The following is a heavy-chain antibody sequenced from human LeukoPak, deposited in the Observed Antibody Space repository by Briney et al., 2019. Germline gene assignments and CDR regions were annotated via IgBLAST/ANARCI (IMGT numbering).Heavy chain of an antibody. CDR1: GGSISSDDYY. D-gene: IGHD2-2*01. CDR2: IYYSGST. Sequence: PSQTLSLTCTVSGGSISSDDYYWSWIRQPPGKGLEWIGYIYYSGSTYYNPSLKSRVTISVDTSKNQFSLKLSSVTAADTAVYYCARSPWVPAAIRWKDWFDPWGQGTLVTVSS. V-gene: IGHV4-30-4*01. J-gene: IGHJ5*02. CDR3: ARSPWVPAAIRWKDWFDP.